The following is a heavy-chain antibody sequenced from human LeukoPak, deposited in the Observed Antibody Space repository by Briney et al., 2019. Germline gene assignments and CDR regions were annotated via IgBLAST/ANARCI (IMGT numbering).Heavy chain of an antibody. D-gene: IGHD3-10*01. CDR1: GFTFNSYA. V-gene: IGHV3-23*01. CDR3: AKEIYYGSGSYWDS. Sequence: GGSLRLSCAGSGFTFNSYAMNWVRQAPGKGLEWVSSITEIGGRTHYAESVKGRFTTSRDNSKRTLYLQMNSLRDEDTAIYYCAKEIYYGSGSYWDSWGQGTLVTVSS. CDR2: ITEIGGRT. J-gene: IGHJ5*02.